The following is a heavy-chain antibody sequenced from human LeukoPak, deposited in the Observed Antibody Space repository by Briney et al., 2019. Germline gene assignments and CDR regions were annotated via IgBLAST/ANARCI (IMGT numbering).Heavy chain of an antibody. D-gene: IGHD5-12*01. V-gene: IGHV3-23*01. Sequence: PGGSLRLSCAASGFTFSSYSMNWVRQAPGKGLEWVSTISDRGTTYYADSVKGRFTVSRDNSKNALYLQMNSLRAEDTAVYYCAKGPLSGGAYDFDYWGQGTLVTVSS. J-gene: IGHJ4*02. CDR1: GFTFSSYS. CDR2: ISDRGTT. CDR3: AKGPLSGGAYDFDY.